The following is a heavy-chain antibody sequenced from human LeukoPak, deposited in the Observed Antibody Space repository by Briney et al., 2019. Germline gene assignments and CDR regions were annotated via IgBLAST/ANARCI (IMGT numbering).Heavy chain of an antibody. CDR1: GYSFTSYA. J-gene: IGHJ4*02. D-gene: IGHD1-26*01. Sequence: ASVKVSCKTSGYSFTSYAVHWVRQAPGQRPEWMGWINVVNGDTRYSQNFQGRVTISRDTSATTVYKELRSLRSEDTVIYYCARQGGGPYSGSPFDFWGQGTLVTVSS. CDR2: INVVNGDT. CDR3: ARQGGGPYSGSPFDF. V-gene: IGHV1-3*01.